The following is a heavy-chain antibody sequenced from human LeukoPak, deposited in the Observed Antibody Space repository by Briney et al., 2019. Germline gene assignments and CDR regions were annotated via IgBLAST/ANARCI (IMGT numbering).Heavy chain of an antibody. Sequence: GGSLRLPCAASGFTFSSYAMHWVRQAPGKGLEYVSAISSNGGSTYYANSVKGRFTISRDNSKNTLYLQMGSLRAEDMAVYYCAREAKGSGWSIDYWGQGTLVTVSS. D-gene: IGHD6-19*01. V-gene: IGHV3-64*01. CDR2: ISSNGGST. CDR1: GFTFSSYA. CDR3: AREAKGSGWSIDY. J-gene: IGHJ4*02.